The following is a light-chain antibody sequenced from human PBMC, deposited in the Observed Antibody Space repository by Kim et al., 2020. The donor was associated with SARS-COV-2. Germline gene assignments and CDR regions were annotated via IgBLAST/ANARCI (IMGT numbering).Light chain of an antibody. CDR1: GLTSYY. J-gene: IGLJ2*01. V-gene: IGLV3-19*01. Sequence: VALGQTLTSTCQGGGLTSYYPTGYQQEPGQAPILVIYGKNNRHSGIPDRFSGSSTGDTSSLTITGTQAGDQSDYYCNARDSNENVFFGGGTQLTVL. CDR3: NARDSNENVF. CDR2: GKN.